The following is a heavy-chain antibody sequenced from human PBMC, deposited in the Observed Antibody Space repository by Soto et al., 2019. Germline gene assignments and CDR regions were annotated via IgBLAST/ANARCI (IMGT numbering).Heavy chain of an antibody. V-gene: IGHV1-18*01. D-gene: IGHD4-17*01. CDR1: GYTFTSYG. CDR3: GSYGDYIYYFDE. Sequence: ASVKVSCKASGYTFTSYGISWVRQAPGQGLEWMGWISAYNGNTNYAQKLQGRVTMTTDTSTSTAYMELRRLRSDDTAGYYCGSYGDYIYYFDEWGQGSLVTVSS. CDR2: ISAYNGNT. J-gene: IGHJ4*02.